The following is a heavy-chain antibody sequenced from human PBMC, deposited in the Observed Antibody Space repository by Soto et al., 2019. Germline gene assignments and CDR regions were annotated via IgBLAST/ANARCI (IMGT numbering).Heavy chain of an antibody. Sequence: ASVKVSCKASGYTFNTYGITWVRQAPGQGLEWMGWINPYNGNTKFAQKLQDRVTMTTATSTSTAYMELASLRSDDTAVYYCARGCIAVTTRLCYWGQGPLVPVSS. D-gene: IGHD4-17*01. CDR1: GYTFNTYG. J-gene: IGHJ4*02. V-gene: IGHV1-18*01. CDR3: ARGCIAVTTRLCY. CDR2: INPYNGNT.